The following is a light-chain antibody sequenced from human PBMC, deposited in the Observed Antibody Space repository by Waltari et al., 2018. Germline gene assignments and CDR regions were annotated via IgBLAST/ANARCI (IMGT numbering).Light chain of an antibody. CDR3: QQYDDLPWT. Sequence: DIQMTQSSSSLSASVGDKVSITCHASQDISNWLAWYQQKPGKAPKALIYSTSNLQIGVPSRFSGSGSGTDYTLTISSLQPEDIAIYYCQQYDDLPWTFGQGTKVEVK. V-gene: IGKV1-33*01. CDR1: QDISNW. CDR2: STS. J-gene: IGKJ1*01.